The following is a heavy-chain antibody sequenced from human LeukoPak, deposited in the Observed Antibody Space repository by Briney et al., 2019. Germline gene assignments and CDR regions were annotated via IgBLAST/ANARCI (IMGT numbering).Heavy chain of an antibody. D-gene: IGHD2-2*01. J-gene: IGHJ4*02. CDR1: GYTFINYW. CDR3: ARRGYCSSTSCYASFAFDF. V-gene: IGHV5-51*01. CDR2: IYPGDSDT. Sequence: GESLKNSCKGSGYTFINYWIGWVRQMPGKGLEWMGIIYPGDSDTRYSPSFQGQVTISADKSVRTAYLQWSSLKASDTAMYYCARRGYCSSTSCYASFAFDFWGQGTLVTVPS.